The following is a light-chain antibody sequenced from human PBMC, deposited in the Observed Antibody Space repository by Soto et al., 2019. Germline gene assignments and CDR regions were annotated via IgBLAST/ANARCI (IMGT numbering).Light chain of an antibody. J-gene: IGLJ3*02. CDR1: SSDVGNYNV. Sequence: QSVLTQPASVSGSPGQSITISCTGTSSDVGNYNVVSWYQQHPGKAPKLMIYEVTKRPSGVSNRFSGSKSGNAASLTISGLQAEDEADYYCCSYAGSTTWVFGGGTKLTV. CDR2: EVT. V-gene: IGLV2-23*02. CDR3: CSYAGSTTWV.